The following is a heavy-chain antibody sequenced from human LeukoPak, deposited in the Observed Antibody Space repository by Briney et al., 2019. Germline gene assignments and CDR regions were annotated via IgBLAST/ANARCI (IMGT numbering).Heavy chain of an antibody. Sequence: PGGSLRLSCAASGFTFSSYSMNWVRQAPGKGLEWVSSISSSSSYIYYADSVKGRFTISRDNAKNSLYLQMNSLRAEDTAVYYCAKDGYCSSTSCYVVYFDYWGQGTLVTVSS. CDR2: ISSSSSYI. CDR1: GFTFSSYS. J-gene: IGHJ4*02. CDR3: AKDGYCSSTSCYVVYFDY. D-gene: IGHD2-2*03. V-gene: IGHV3-21*04.